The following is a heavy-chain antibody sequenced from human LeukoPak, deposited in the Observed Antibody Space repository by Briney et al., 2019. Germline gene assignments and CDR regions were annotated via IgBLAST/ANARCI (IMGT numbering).Heavy chain of an antibody. V-gene: IGHV4-39*07. CDR2: INHSGST. Sequence: SETLSLTCTVSGGSISSSSHYWGWIRQPPGKGLEWIGEINHSGSTNYNPSLKSRVTISVDKSKNQFSLKLSSVTAADTAVYYCARVKQDYGDYFGDLHWFDPWGQGTLVTVSS. CDR1: GGSISSSSHY. D-gene: IGHD4-17*01. CDR3: ARVKQDYGDYFGDLHWFDP. J-gene: IGHJ5*02.